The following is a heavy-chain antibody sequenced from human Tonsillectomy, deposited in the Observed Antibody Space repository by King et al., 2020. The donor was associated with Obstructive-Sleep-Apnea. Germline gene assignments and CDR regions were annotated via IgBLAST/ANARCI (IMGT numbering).Heavy chain of an antibody. V-gene: IGHV3-23*04. Sequence: EVQLVESGGGLVQPGGSLRLSCAASGFSFINYAMSWVRQAPGKGLEWVSAISGSDVSTYYIDSVEGRFTISRDNSKNTLYLQMNSLRAEDTAVYYCAKDSYGDLPDVFDIWGQGTMVTVSS. J-gene: IGHJ3*02. D-gene: IGHD4-17*01. CDR3: AKDSYGDLPDVFDI. CDR1: GFSFINYA. CDR2: ISGSDVST.